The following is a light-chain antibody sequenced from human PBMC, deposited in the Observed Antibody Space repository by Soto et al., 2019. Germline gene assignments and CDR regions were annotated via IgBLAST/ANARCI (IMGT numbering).Light chain of an antibody. CDR1: SEDVGGYDY. V-gene: IGLV2-14*01. CDR3: SSYTSSSTLV. CDR2: EVS. J-gene: IGLJ1*01. Sequence: QSVLTQPASVSGSPGQSITISCSGTSEDVGGYDYVSWYPHHPGKAPKLMISEVSNRPSGLSNRFSGSKSGSTASLTISGLQAEDEADYYCSSYTSSSTLVFGSGTKVTVL.